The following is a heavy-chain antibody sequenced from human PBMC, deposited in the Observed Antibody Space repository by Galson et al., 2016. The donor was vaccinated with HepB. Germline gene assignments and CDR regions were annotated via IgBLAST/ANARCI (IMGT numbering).Heavy chain of an antibody. D-gene: IGHD3-10*01. J-gene: IGHJ3*01. CDR3: AKEKDSFQVQTPPDAFDV. CDR1: GFNFGDYT. Sequence: SLRLSCAASGFNFGDYTMHWVRLAPGKGLEWVTGISRKGGDMPYADSVNGRFTISRDNAKNSVYLQMNSVTTEDTALYYCAKEKDSFQVQTPPDAFDVWGQGTMVTVSS. V-gene: IGHV3-9*01. CDR2: ISRKGGDM.